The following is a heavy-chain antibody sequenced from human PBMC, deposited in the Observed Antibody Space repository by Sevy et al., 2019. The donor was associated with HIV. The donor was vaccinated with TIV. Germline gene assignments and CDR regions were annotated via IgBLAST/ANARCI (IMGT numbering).Heavy chain of an antibody. Sequence: GGSLRLSCAGSGFTFGGYMMNWVRQAPGRGLEWVARVNRNGGTPEYGDSAKGRFTISRDNSKNTVYLQLKELRAEDTALYYCVKEGRDDFNPYLDFWGQGILVTVSS. CDR2: VNRNGGTP. J-gene: IGHJ4*02. CDR1: GFTFGGYM. D-gene: IGHD3-10*01. V-gene: IGHV3-23*01. CDR3: VKEGRDDFNPYLDF.